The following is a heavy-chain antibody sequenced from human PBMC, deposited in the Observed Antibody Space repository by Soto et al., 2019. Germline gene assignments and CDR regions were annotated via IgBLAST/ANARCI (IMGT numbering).Heavy chain of an antibody. CDR3: TRIPLGSAYYDFWSGPGDV. D-gene: IGHD3-3*01. J-gene: IGHJ6*04. CDR1: GFSLSTSGMC. V-gene: IGHV2-70*11. CDR2: IDWDEDK. Sequence: GSGPTLVNPTQTLTLTCTFSGFSLSTSGMCVSWIRQPPGKALEWLARIDWDEDKYYSTSLKARLTISKDPSRNQVVLTMTNMDPVDTGTYYCTRIPLGSAYYDFWSGPGDVWGKGTTVTVSS.